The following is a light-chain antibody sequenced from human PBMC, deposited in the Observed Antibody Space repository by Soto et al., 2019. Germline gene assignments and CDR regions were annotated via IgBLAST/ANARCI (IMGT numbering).Light chain of an antibody. CDR2: GAS. J-gene: IGKJ3*01. Sequence: EIVLTQSPGTLSLSPGERAPLSCRASQSVNSFYLAWFQQKPGQAPRLLIYGASSRATGIPDRFSGSGSGTDFTLTISRLEPEDFAVYYCQQYGSSLFTFGPGAKVDI. CDR3: QQYGSSLFT. CDR1: QSVNSFY. V-gene: IGKV3-20*01.